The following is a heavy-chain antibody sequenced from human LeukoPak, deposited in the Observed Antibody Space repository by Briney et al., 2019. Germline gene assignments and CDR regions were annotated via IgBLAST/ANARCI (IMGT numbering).Heavy chain of an antibody. CDR3: VKNRGDTMSPRVGCDY. J-gene: IGHJ4*02. CDR1: GFTFSNYA. Sequence: GGSLRLSCAASGFTFSNYAMTWVRQAPGKGLEWVSLVSNSGGSTYYADSVKGRFTISRDNPKNTVYLQMNTLRAEDTAVYSCVKNRGDTMSPRVGCDYWGQGALVTVSS. V-gene: IGHV3-23*01. D-gene: IGHD3-10*02. CDR2: VSNSGGST.